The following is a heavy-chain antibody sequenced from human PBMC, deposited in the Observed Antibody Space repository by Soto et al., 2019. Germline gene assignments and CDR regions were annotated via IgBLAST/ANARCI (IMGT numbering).Heavy chain of an antibody. CDR3: ARDLGPTVIPPMDV. J-gene: IGHJ6*02. CDR2: ISAYNGNT. V-gene: IGHV1-18*01. D-gene: IGHD4-17*01. Sequence: ASVKVSCKASGYTFTSYGISWVRQAPGQGLEWMGWISAYNGNTNYAQKLQGRVTMTTDTSTRTAYMELRSLRSDDTAVYYCARDLGPTVIPPMDVWGQGTTVTVSS. CDR1: GYTFTSYG.